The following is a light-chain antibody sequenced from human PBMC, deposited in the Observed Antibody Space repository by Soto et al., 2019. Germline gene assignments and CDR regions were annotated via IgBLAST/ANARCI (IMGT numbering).Light chain of an antibody. Sequence: QSVLTQPASVSGSPGQSITISCTGTSSDVGGYNYVSWYQQHPGKAPKLMIYEVRNRPSGVSNRFSGSKSGNTASLTISGLQAEDEADYYCSSFTTNGILFGGGTKLTVL. CDR1: SSDVGGYNY. J-gene: IGLJ2*01. CDR2: EVR. V-gene: IGLV2-14*01. CDR3: SSFTTNGIL.